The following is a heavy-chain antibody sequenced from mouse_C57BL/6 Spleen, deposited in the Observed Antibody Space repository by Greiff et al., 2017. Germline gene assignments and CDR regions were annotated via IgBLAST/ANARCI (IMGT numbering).Heavy chain of an antibody. CDR2: ISSGGSYT. V-gene: IGHV5-6*02. D-gene: IGHD2-3*01. CDR3: ARRDGYYVSAWFAY. Sequence: DVKLQESGGDLVKPGGSLKLSCAASGFTFSSYGMSWVRQTPDKRLEWVATISSGGSYTYYPDSVKGRFTISRDNAKNTLYLQISSLKSEDTAMYYCARRDGYYVSAWFAYWGQGTLVTVSA. CDR1: GFTFSSYG. J-gene: IGHJ3*01.